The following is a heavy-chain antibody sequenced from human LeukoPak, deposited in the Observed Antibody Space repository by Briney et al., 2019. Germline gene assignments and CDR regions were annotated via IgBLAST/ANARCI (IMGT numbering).Heavy chain of an antibody. Sequence: PSETLSLTCAVYGGSFSTYYWSWIRQSPGKGLEWIAEINHRGDTNYNPSVKSRVTISVDTSKNQFSLKVRSLTAADTAFYYCARGPTISETGYFDYWSQGTLVTVSS. CDR2: INHRGDT. D-gene: IGHD1-1*01. CDR1: GGSFSTYY. V-gene: IGHV4-34*01. CDR3: ARGPTISETGYFDY. J-gene: IGHJ4*03.